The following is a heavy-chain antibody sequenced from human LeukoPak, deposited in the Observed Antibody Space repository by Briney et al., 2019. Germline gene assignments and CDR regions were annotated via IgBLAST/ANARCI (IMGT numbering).Heavy chain of an antibody. CDR1: GGSISSGSYY. CDR3: ARGKQYRCYMDV. CDR2: IYTSGST. V-gene: IGHV4-61*02. D-gene: IGHD6-19*01. Sequence: PSETLSLTCTVSGGSISSGSYYWSWIRQPAGKGLEWIGRIYTSGSTNYNPSLKSRVTISLDTSKNQFSLKLSSVTAADTAVYYCARGKQYRCYMDVWGKGTTVTVSS. J-gene: IGHJ6*03.